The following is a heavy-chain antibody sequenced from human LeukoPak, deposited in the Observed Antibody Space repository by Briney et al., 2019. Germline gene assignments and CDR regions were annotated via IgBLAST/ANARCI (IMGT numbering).Heavy chain of an antibody. V-gene: IGHV1-69*13. CDR1: GGTYSSYA. CDR3: ASGGYSGYTAPRYYYYGMDV. Sequence: SVKVSCKASGGTYSSYAISWVRQAPGQGLEWMGGIIPIFGTANYAQKFQGRVTITADESTSTAYMELSSLRSEDTAVYYCASGGYSGYTAPRYYYYGMDVWGKGTTVTVSS. J-gene: IGHJ6*04. D-gene: IGHD5-12*01. CDR2: IIPIFGTA.